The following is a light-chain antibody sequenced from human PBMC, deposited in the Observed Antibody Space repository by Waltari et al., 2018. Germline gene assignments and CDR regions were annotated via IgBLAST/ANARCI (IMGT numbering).Light chain of an antibody. CDR2: GNI. CDR3: QSFDTSLGVL. CDR1: SSNMGAGYD. V-gene: IGLV1-40*01. Sequence: QSALTQPPSVSGAPGQRVTIPCTGSSSNMGAGYDVNWYQQLPGTAPKLLIYGNIYRPSGVPDRCSASKSGTSASLAIIGLQAEDDGSYYCQSFDTSLGVLFGGGTKLTVL. J-gene: IGLJ2*01.